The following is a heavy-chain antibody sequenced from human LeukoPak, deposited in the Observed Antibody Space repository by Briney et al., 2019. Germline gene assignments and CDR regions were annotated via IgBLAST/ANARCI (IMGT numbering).Heavy chain of an antibody. CDR1: GFTFSSYA. D-gene: IGHD3-10*01. J-gene: IGHJ4*02. Sequence: GGSLRLSCAASGFTFSSYAMSWVRQAPGKGLEWVSAISGSGGSTYYADSVKGRFTISRDNSKNTLYLHMNSLRAEDTAVYYCAKDLEGPYYGSGSFDYWGQGTLVTVSS. V-gene: IGHV3-23*01. CDR3: AKDLEGPYYGSGSFDY. CDR2: ISGSGGST.